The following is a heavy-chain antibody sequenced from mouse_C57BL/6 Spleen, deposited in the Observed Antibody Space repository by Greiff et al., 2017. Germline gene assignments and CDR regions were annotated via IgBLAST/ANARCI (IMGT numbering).Heavy chain of an antibody. CDR1: GYTFTSYW. CDR3: ARQEYAYAMDY. D-gene: IGHD5-2*01. J-gene: IGHJ4*01. Sequence: QVQLQQPGAELVMPGASVKLSCKASGYTFTSYWMHWVKQRPGQGLEWIGEIDPSDSYTNYNQKFKGKSTLTVDKSSSTAYMQLSSLTSEDSAVYYCARQEYAYAMDYWGQGTSVTVSS. CDR2: IDPSDSYT. V-gene: IGHV1-69*01.